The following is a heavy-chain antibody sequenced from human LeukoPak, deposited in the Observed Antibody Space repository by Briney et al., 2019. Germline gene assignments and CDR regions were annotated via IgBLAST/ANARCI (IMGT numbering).Heavy chain of an antibody. Sequence: TGGSLRLSCAASGFTLSSYEMNWVRQAPGKGLEWVSYISSSGSTIYYADSVKGRFTISRDNAKNSLYLQMNSLRAEDTAVYYCARDGSLGSGSYFHGFDYWGQGTLVTVSS. J-gene: IGHJ4*02. CDR1: GFTLSSYE. CDR2: ISSSGSTI. CDR3: ARDGSLGSGSYFHGFDY. V-gene: IGHV3-48*03. D-gene: IGHD3-10*01.